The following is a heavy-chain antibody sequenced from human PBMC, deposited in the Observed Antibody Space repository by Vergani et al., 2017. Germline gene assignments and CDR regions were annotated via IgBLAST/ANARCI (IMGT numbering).Heavy chain of an antibody. V-gene: IGHV5-10-1*01. J-gene: IGHJ6*02. CDR2: IYPSDSYT. D-gene: IGHD6-19*01. Sequence: EVQLVQSGAEVKKPGESLKISCKGSGYSFTSYWISWVRQMPGKGLEWMGRIYPSDSYTNYSPSFQGHVTISADKSISTAYLQWSSLKASDTAMYYCARHDPHPSVAGTQNGMDVWGQGTTVTVSS. CDR1: GYSFTSYW. CDR3: ARHDPHPSVAGTQNGMDV.